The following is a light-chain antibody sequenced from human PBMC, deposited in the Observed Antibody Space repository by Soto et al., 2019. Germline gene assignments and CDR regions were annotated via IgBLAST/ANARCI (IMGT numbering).Light chain of an antibody. V-gene: IGLV2-14*01. CDR2: DVS. CDR3: SSYTSDSTYG. J-gene: IGLJ1*01. CDR1: RRVVGCYNY. Sequence: QSALTQPASVSGSPGESITISCTGTRRVVGCYNYVSWYQEHPCNASKLMIYDVSNRLSGVSYRFSGSKSDNTASLTIFGLHAEDEADYYCSSYTSDSTYGFGTGTKVTVL.